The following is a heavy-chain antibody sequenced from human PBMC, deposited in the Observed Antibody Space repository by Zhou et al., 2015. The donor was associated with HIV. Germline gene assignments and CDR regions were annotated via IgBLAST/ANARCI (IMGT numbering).Heavy chain of an antibody. CDR3: ASAMVQGALTKNWFDP. Sequence: QVQLVQSGAEVKKPGSSVKVSCKASGGTFSSYAISWVRQAPGQGLEWMGGIIPIFGTANYAQKFQGRVTITADESTSTAYMELSSLRSEDTAVYYCASAMVQGALTKNWFDPGAREPWSPSPQ. CDR2: IIPIFGTA. CDR1: GGTFSSYA. D-gene: IGHD3-10*01. V-gene: IGHV1-69*01. J-gene: IGHJ5*02.